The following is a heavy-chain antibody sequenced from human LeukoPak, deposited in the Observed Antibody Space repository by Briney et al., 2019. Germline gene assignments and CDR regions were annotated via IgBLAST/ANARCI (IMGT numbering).Heavy chain of an antibody. V-gene: IGHV4-59*08. J-gene: IGHJ4*02. CDR3: VRYGWWGPRTYFDF. D-gene: IGHD2-8*02. CDR2: IHYSGST. Sequence: PSETLSLTCTVSGDPISSHNWSWSRQAPGKGLEWIGDIHYSGSTNYNPSVQSRVTISVDTSKNQFSLKLSSVCGGRSAGYLCVRYGWWGPRTYFDFWGVGPLVTVSS. CDR1: GDPISSHN.